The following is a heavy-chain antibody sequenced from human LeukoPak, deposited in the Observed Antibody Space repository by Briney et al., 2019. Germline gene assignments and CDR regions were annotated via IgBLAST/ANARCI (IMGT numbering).Heavy chain of an antibody. CDR3: ARQGGNSGYVGRYDP. Sequence: PSETLSLTCTVSGGSISSGDYYWSWIRQPPGKGLEWIGYIYYSGSTYYNPSLKSRVTISVDTSKNHFSLKLSSVTAADTAVYYCARQGGNSGYVGRYDPWGQGILATVSS. CDR1: GGSISSGDYY. J-gene: IGHJ5*02. CDR2: IYYSGST. D-gene: IGHD5-12*01. V-gene: IGHV4-30-4*01.